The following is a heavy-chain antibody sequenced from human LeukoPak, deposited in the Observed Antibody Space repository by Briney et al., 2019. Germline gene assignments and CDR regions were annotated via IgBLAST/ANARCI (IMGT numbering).Heavy chain of an antibody. Sequence: SETLSLTCTVSGGSISSYYWSWIRQPPGKGLEWIGYIYYSGSTNYNPSLKSRVTISVDTSKNQFSLKLSSVTAADTAVYYYARNSAAVYYYYGMDVWGKGTTVTVSS. CDR2: IYYSGST. CDR3: ARNSAAVYYYYGMDV. CDR1: GGSISSYY. D-gene: IGHD6-13*01. J-gene: IGHJ6*04. V-gene: IGHV4-59*01.